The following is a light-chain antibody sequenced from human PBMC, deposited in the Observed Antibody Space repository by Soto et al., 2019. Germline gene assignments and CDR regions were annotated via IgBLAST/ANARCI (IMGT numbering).Light chain of an antibody. CDR1: QDISIW. J-gene: IGKJ1*01. CDR3: QQTDRFPWT. CDR2: DAS. Sequence: DIQMTQPSSSVSASLGDRVTITCRASQDISIWLAWYQQRPGKAPKLLIYDASNLQSGVPSRFSRNGSGTDFPLTLSRLQPEECATYFCQQTDRFPWTFGQGTKVEV. V-gene: IGKV1-12*01.